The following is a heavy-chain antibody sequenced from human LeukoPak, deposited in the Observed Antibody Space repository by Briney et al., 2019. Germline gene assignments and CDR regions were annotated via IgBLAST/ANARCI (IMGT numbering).Heavy chain of an antibody. CDR3: AKGTFGGVIVVSAYYFDY. CDR2: ISGSGGST. J-gene: IGHJ4*02. V-gene: IGHV3-23*01. D-gene: IGHD3-16*02. Sequence: GGSLRLSCAASGFTFSSYAMSWVRQAPGKGLDWVSAISGSGGSTYYADSVKGRFTISRDNSKNTLYLQMNSLRAEDTAVYYCAKGTFGGVIVVSAYYFDYWGQGTLVTVSS. CDR1: GFTFSSYA.